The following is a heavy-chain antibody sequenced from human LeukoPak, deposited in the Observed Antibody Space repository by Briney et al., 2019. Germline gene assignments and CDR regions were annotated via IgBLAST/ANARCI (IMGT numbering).Heavy chain of an antibody. Sequence: GGSLRLSCAASGFTFSSYAMSWVRQAPGRGLEWVSGLSGSGVYTYYADSVKGRFTISRDNSENTLFLQLNRLRAEDTAMYYCAKAGVQLWSPAGDYWGQGTLVTVSS. V-gene: IGHV3-23*01. CDR2: LSGSGVYT. J-gene: IGHJ4*02. CDR3: AKAGVQLWSPAGDY. D-gene: IGHD5-18*01. CDR1: GFTFSSYA.